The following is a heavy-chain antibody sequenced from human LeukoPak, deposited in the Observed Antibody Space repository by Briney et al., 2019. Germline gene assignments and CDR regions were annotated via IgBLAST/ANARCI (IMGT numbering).Heavy chain of an antibody. CDR3: ARDQDYGGNSGFDY. D-gene: IGHD4-23*01. CDR2: IYHSGSI. J-gene: IGHJ4*02. V-gene: IGHV4-38-2*02. Sequence: SETLSLTCAVSGYSISSGYYWGWIRQPPGKGLEWIGSIYHSGSIYYNPSLKSRVTISVDTSKNQFSLKLSSVTAADTAVYYCARDQDYGGNSGFDYWGQGTLVTVSS. CDR1: GYSISSGYY.